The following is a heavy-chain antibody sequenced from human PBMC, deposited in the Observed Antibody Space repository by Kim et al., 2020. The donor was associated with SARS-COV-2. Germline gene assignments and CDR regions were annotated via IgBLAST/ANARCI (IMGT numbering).Heavy chain of an antibody. CDR2: ISSSSSYT. J-gene: IGHJ2*01. D-gene: IGHD3-22*01. CDR3: VRMGVGGPYYYDSSGSNYWYFDL. Sequence: GGSLRLSCAASGFTFSDYYMSWIRQAPGKGLEWVSYISSSSSYTNYADSVKGRFTISRDNAKNSLYLQMNSLRAEDTAVYYCVRMGVGGPYYYDSSGSNYWYFDLWGRGTLVTVSS. V-gene: IGHV3-11*03. CDR1: GFTFSDYY.